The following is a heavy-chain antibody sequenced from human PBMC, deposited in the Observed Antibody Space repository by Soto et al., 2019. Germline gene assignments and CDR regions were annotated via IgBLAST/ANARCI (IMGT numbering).Heavy chain of an antibody. J-gene: IGHJ4*02. CDR3: AKDFRAAEYYDSSGYSLQEGYYFDY. CDR2: ISGSGGST. D-gene: IGHD3-22*01. V-gene: IGHV3-23*01. CDR1: GFTFSSYA. Sequence: GGSLRLSCAASGFTFSSYAMSWVRQAPGKGLEWVSAISGSGGSTYYADSVKGRFTISRDNSNNTLYLQMNSLRAEDTAVYYCAKDFRAAEYYDSSGYSLQEGYYFDYWGQGTLVTVSS.